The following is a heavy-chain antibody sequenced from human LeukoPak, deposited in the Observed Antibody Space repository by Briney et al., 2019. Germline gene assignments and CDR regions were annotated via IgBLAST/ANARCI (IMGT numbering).Heavy chain of an antibody. CDR1: GFTFSSYA. CDR3: AKAHYYDSSGYYFDY. CDR2: ISGSGGST. V-gene: IGHV3-23*01. D-gene: IGHD3-22*01. Sequence: GGSLRLSCAASGFTFSSYAMSWVRQVPGKGLEWVSAISGSGGSTYYADSVKGRFTISRDNSKNTLYLQMNSLRAEDTAVYYCAKAHYYDSSGYYFDYWGQGTLVTVSS. J-gene: IGHJ4*02.